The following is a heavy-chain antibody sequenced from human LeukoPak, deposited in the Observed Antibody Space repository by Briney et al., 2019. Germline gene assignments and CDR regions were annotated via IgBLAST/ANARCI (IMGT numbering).Heavy chain of an antibody. J-gene: IGHJ4*02. V-gene: IGHV3-23*01. Sequence: SGGSLRLSCAGSGFTFSSYGMSWVRQAPGKGLEWVSGISGSGGSTYYADSVKGRFTISRDNSKNTLYLQMNSLTGEDTAIYYCAKATGTLGNWGQGTLVTVSS. D-gene: IGHD1-1*01. CDR1: GFTFSSYG. CDR3: AKATGTLGN. CDR2: ISGSGGST.